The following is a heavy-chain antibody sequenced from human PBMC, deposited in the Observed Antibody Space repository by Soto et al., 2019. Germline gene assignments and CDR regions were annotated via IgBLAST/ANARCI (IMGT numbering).Heavy chain of an antibody. CDR2: SRGKVHSHTT. CDR3: ARGVVSTGYFDY. J-gene: IGHJ4*02. CDR1: GFTFSDHY. D-gene: IGHD5-12*01. Sequence: EVQLAESGGGLVQPGGSLRLSCAASGFTFSDHYMDWVRQAPGKELEWVGRSRGKVHSHTTEYAASVKGRFTISRGDSENSLYLQTNSLTTEYPAVYYCARGVVSTGYFDYWGQGTLVTVSS. V-gene: IGHV3-72*01.